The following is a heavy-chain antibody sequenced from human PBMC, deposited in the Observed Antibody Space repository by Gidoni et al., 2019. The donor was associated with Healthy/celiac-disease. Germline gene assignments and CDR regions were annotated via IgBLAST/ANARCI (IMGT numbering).Heavy chain of an antibody. Sequence: EVQLVESGGGLVQPGGSLRLSCAASGFTFRSYSMNWVRQAPGKGLEWVSYISSSSSTIYYADSVKGRFTISRDNAKNSLYLQMNSLRAEDTAVYYCARAPKEGTFYYYYYGMDVWGQGTTVTVSS. CDR2: ISSSSSTI. CDR1: GFTFRSYS. J-gene: IGHJ6*02. CDR3: ARAPKEGTFYYYYYGMDV. V-gene: IGHV3-48*01.